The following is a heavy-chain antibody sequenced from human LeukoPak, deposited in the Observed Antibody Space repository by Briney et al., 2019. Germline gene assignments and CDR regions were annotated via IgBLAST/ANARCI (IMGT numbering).Heavy chain of an antibody. CDR2: IIPILGIA. D-gene: IGHD2-15*01. CDR3: ARDCSGGSCYKANWFDP. CDR1: GYTFTSYG. V-gene: IGHV1-69*04. Sequence: SVKVSCKASGYTFTSYGISWVRPAPGQGLEWMGRIIPILGIANYAQKFQGRVTITADKSTSTAYMELSSLRSEDTAVYYCARDCSGGSCYKANWFDPWGQGTLVTVSS. J-gene: IGHJ5*02.